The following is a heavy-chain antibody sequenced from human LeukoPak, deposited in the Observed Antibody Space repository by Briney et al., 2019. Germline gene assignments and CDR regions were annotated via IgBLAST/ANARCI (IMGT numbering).Heavy chain of an antibody. D-gene: IGHD2-2*01. J-gene: IGHJ5*02. CDR2: IYNSGST. Sequence: SETLSLTCTVSGGSISSYYWSWIRQPPGKGLEWIGYIYNSGSTNYNPSLKSRVTISADTSKNQFSLKLTSVTAADTAVYYCARGADCSTTSCLGNWFDPWGQGTLVTVSS. V-gene: IGHV4-59*01. CDR3: ARGADCSTTSCLGNWFDP. CDR1: GGSISSYY.